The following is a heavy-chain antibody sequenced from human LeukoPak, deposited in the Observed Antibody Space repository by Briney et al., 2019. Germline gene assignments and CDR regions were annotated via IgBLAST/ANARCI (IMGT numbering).Heavy chain of an antibody. CDR1: GYTFTSYD. Sequence: ASVKVSCKASGYTFTSYDINWVRQATGQGLEWMGWMNPNTGNTGYAQKFQGRVTMTRDTSTSTVYMELSSLRSEDTAVYYCARGDRGELDAFDIWGQGTMVTVSS. D-gene: IGHD1-26*01. V-gene: IGHV1-8*01. CDR2: MNPNTGNT. J-gene: IGHJ3*02. CDR3: ARGDRGELDAFDI.